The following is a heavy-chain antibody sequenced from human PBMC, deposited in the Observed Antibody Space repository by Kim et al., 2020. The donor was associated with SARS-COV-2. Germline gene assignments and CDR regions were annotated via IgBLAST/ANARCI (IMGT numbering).Heavy chain of an antibody. CDR1: GFTFSNAW. D-gene: IGHD3-9*01. V-gene: IGHV3-15*01. Sequence: GGSLRLSCAASGFTFSNAWMSWVRQAPGKGLEWVGRIKSKTDGGTTDYAAPVKGRFTISRDDSKNTLYLQMNSLKTEDTAVYYCTTTGGRNYDILTGYPVDYWGQGTLVTVSS. CDR3: TTTGGRNYDILTGYPVDY. CDR2: IKSKTDGGTT. J-gene: IGHJ4*02.